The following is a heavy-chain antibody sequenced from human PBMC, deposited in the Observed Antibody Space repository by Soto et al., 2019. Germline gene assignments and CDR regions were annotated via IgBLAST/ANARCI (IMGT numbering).Heavy chain of an antibody. CDR1: GFTFSSYG. CDR2: ILYDGSKK. J-gene: IGHJ4*02. V-gene: IGHV3-30*18. CDR3: AKDRGALRWSEEHYYFDY. Sequence: GGSLRLSCAASGFTFSSYGMHWVRQAPGKGLEWVAVILYDGSKKYYADSMKGRFTISRDNSKNTLYLQMNSLRAEDSALYYCAKDRGALRWSEEHYYFDYWGQGSLVTASS. D-gene: IGHD2-15*01.